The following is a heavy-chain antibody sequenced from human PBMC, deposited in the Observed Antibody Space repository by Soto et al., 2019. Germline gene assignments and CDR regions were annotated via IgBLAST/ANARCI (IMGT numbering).Heavy chain of an antibody. CDR2: IIPILGIA. CDR1: GGTFSSYT. Sequence: QVQLVQSGAEVKKPGSSVKVSCKASGGTFSSYTISWVRQAPGQGLEWMGRIIPILGIANYAQKFQCRVTITADKSTSTAYMELSSLRSEDTAVYYCARETYSGSYNPFDYWGQGTLVTVSS. CDR3: ARETYSGSYNPFDY. V-gene: IGHV1-69*02. D-gene: IGHD1-26*01. J-gene: IGHJ4*02.